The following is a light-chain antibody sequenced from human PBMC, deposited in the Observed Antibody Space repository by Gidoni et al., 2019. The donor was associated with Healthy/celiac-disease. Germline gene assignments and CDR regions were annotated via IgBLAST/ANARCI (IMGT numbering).Light chain of an antibody. CDR1: QTLVNRHRNTY. V-gene: IGKV2-24*01. CDR2: KIS. CDR3: IQSKHFHLS. J-gene: IGKJ4*01. Sequence: DIGMTRTPLPSHVTLGQPASLSCRSSQTLVNRHRNTYLNWLQQRQGQRPRLLIYKISNRLYGVPDRFSGSGAGRDVTPKISRVVAEDVGVYFCIQSKHFHLSFGGGTKVEIK.